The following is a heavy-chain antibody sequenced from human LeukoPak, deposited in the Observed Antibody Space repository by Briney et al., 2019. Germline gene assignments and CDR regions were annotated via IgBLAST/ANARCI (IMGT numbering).Heavy chain of an antibody. CDR3: ARGKESYGFGAFDI. J-gene: IGHJ3*02. V-gene: IGHV4-61*01. D-gene: IGHD5-18*01. CDR1: GGSVSSGRYY. CDR2: IYYSGST. Sequence: SETLSLTCTVSGGSVSSGRYYWSWIRQPPGKGLEWIGYIYYSGSTNYNPSLKSRVTISVDTSKNQFSLKLSSVTAADTAVYYCARGKESYGFGAFDIWGQGTMVTVSS.